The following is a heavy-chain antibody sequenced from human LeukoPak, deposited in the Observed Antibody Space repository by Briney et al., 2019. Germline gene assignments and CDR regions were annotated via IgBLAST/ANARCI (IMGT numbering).Heavy chain of an antibody. CDR1: GGSISSSSYY. V-gene: IGHV4-39*07. J-gene: IGHJ4*02. CDR3: ARGKRYYGSGSYYFDY. CDR2: IYYSGST. Sequence: PSETLSLTCTVSGGSISSSSYYWGWIRQPPGKGLEWIGSIYYSGSTYYNPSLKSRVTISVDTSKNQFSLKLSSVTAADTAVYYCARGKRYYGSGSYYFDYWGQGTLVTVSS. D-gene: IGHD3-10*01.